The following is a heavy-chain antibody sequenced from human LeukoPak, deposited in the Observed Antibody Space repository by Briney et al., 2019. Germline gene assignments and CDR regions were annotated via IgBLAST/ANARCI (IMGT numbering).Heavy chain of an antibody. J-gene: IGHJ4*02. D-gene: IGHD5-12*01. V-gene: IGHV4-31*03. CDR2: IHYSGST. CDR3: ARVIGYDQLDY. CDR1: GGSISSGDYY. Sequence: PSEILSLTCTVSGGSISSGDYYWSWIRQHPGKGLEWIGYIHYSGSTYYNPSLKSRVSISVSTSKNRFSLQLSSVTAADTAVYYCARVIGYDQLDYWGQGTLVTVSS.